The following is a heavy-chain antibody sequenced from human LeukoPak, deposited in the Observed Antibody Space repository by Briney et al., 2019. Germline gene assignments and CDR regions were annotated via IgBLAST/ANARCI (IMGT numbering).Heavy chain of an antibody. J-gene: IGHJ6*03. CDR3: ARARRDYDFWSGYYTGTPYYYYMDV. CDR1: GYTFTSCD. CDR2: MNPNSGNT. Sequence: ASVKVSCKASGYTFTSCDINWVRQATGQGLEWMGWMNPNSGNTGYAQKFQGRVTITRNTSISTAYMELSSLRSEDTAVYYCARARRDYDFWSGYYTGTPYYYYMDVWGKGTTVTVSS. D-gene: IGHD3-3*01. V-gene: IGHV1-8*03.